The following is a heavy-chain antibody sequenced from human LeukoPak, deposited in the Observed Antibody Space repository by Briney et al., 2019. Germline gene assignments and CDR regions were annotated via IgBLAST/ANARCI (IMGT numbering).Heavy chain of an antibody. CDR2: TRNKANSYTT. D-gene: IGHD4-23*01. J-gene: IGHJ4*02. CDR3: ARGLNSFDC. Sequence: PGGSLRLSCAASGFTSSVHYMDWVRQAPGKGLEWVGRTRNKANSYTTEYAASVRGRFTISRDESKNSLYLQMNSLKTEDTAVYYFARGLNSFDCWGQGTLVTVSS. CDR1: GFTSSVHY. V-gene: IGHV3-72*01.